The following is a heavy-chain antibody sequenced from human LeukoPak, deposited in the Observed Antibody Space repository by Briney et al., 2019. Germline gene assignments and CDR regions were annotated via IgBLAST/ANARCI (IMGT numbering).Heavy chain of an antibody. CDR2: IYTSGST. CDR1: GGSISSGIYY. D-gene: IGHD3-22*01. J-gene: IGHJ3*02. Sequence: ASETLSLTCTVSGGSISSGIYYWSWIRPPAGKGLEWIGRIYTSGSTNYNPSLKSRVTISVDTSKNQFSLKLRSVTALDTAVYYCARSTMIVAYYAFDIWGQGTMVTVPS. CDR3: ARSTMIVAYYAFDI. V-gene: IGHV4-61*02.